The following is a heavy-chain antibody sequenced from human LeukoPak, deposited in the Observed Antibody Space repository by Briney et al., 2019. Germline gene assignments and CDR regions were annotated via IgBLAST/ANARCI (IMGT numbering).Heavy chain of an antibody. CDR3: ARDGGYYDFWSGSAYYYGMDV. Sequence: SETLSLTCTVSGGSISSYYWSWIRQPPGKGLEWIGYIYYSGSTNYNPSLKSRVTISVDTSKNQFSLKLSSVTAADTVVYYCARDGGYYDFWSGSAYYYGMDVWGQGTTVTVSS. CDR1: GGSISSYY. D-gene: IGHD3-3*01. J-gene: IGHJ6*02. CDR2: IYYSGST. V-gene: IGHV4-59*01.